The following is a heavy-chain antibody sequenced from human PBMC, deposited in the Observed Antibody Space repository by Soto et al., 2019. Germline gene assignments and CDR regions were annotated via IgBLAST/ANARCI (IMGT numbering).Heavy chain of an antibody. V-gene: IGHV4-31*03. D-gene: IGHD4-4*01. Sequence: QVQLQESGPGLVKPSQTLSLNCNVSGGSISRGGYLWSWIRQHPGKGLEWIGFISYNGRTSYNPSLKSRVTISADTSNYQFSLKLSSVTAADTAVYYCARDGDGRMTTNPYYYNGMDVWGPGTTVTVSS. CDR2: ISYNGRT. CDR3: ARDGDGRMTTNPYYYNGMDV. J-gene: IGHJ6*02. CDR1: GGSISRGGYL.